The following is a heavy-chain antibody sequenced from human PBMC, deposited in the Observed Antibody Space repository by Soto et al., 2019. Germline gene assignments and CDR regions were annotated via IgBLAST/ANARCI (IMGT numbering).Heavy chain of an antibody. CDR3: AKTLDIDSYSSMNY. Sequence: GGSLRLSCAASGFTFSAYAMTWVRQAPGKGLEWVSSISGSGGSTYYVNSLKGRFTISRDNSKNTLYLQLNSLRAEDTAVYYCAKTLDIDSYSSMNYWGQGTLVTVSS. V-gene: IGHV3-23*01. CDR1: GFTFSAYA. J-gene: IGHJ4*02. CDR2: ISGSGGST. D-gene: IGHD6-19*01.